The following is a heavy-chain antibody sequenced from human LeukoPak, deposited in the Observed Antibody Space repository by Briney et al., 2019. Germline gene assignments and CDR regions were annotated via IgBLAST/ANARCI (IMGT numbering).Heavy chain of an antibody. Sequence: GGSLRLSCVASGFAFSNYWMSWVRRAPGKGLEWVANIKGDGSEKYYVDSVKGRFTISRDNAKNSLYLQMNSLRAEDTAVYYCAREYREWGPFDIWGQGTMVTVSS. CDR3: AREYREWGPFDI. CDR1: GFAFSNYW. D-gene: IGHD1-26*01. J-gene: IGHJ3*02. CDR2: IKGDGSEK. V-gene: IGHV3-7*01.